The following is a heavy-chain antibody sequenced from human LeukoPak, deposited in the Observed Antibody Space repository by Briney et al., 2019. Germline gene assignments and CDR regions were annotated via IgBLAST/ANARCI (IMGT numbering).Heavy chain of an antibody. J-gene: IGHJ6*02. CDR3: AKDITPGIAVAGQYYYYGMDV. D-gene: IGHD6-19*01. Sequence: GGSLRLSCAASGFTFDDYAMHWVRQAPGKGLEWVSGISWNSGSIGYADSVKGRFTIFRDNAKNSLYLQMNSLRAEDTALYYCAKDITPGIAVAGQYYYYGMDVWGQGTTVTVSS. CDR1: GFTFDDYA. V-gene: IGHV3-9*01. CDR2: ISWNSGSI.